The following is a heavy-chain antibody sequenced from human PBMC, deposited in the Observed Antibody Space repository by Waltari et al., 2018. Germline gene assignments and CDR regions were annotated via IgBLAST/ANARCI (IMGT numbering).Heavy chain of an antibody. CDR3: ARGYCTNGVCSSQYYYYYYMDV. D-gene: IGHD2-8*01. V-gene: IGHV4-34*01. CDR2: INHSGST. J-gene: IGHJ6*03. CDR1: GGSFRRCY. Sequence: QVQLQQWGAGLLKPSETLSLTCAVYGGSFRRCYWRWLRQPPGKGLEWIGEINHSGSTNYNPSLKSRVTISVDTSKNQFSLKLSSVTAADTAVYYCARGYCTNGVCSSQYYYYYYMDVWGKGTTVTVSS.